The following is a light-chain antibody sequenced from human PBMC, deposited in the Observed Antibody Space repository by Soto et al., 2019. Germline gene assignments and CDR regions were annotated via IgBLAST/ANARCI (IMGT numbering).Light chain of an antibody. Sequence: DIQMTQSPSSLSASVGDRVTITCRASQGITNFLAWYQQKPGKVPKLLIYEASTLQSGVPSRFSGSGSGTDFTLTISSLQPEDVATYYCQKYNSAPSFGGGTKLDI. CDR1: QGITNF. CDR3: QKYNSAPS. J-gene: IGKJ4*01. V-gene: IGKV1-27*01. CDR2: EAS.